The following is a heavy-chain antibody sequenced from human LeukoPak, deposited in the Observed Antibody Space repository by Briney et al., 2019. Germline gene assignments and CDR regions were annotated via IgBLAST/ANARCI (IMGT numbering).Heavy chain of an antibody. CDR3: ARVGSGWYDFDY. CDR2: IKEDGSEK. CDR1: GLTFGSRR. Sequence: GGSLRLSCAASGLTFGSRRMTWVRQAPGKGLEWVADIKEDGSEKFYVDSVKGRFTISRHNSKNTLYLQMNSLRAEDTAVYYCARVGSGWYDFDYWGQGTLVTVSS. V-gene: IGHV3-7*05. D-gene: IGHD6-19*01. J-gene: IGHJ4*02.